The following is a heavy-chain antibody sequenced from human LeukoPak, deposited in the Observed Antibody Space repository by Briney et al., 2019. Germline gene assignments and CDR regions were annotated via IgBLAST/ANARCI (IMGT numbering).Heavy chain of an antibody. CDR1: GGSISSYY. CDR3: ARGQVVPAASGWFDP. D-gene: IGHD2-2*01. CDR2: IYYSGST. V-gene: IGHV4-59*01. Sequence: SETLSLTCTVSGGSISSYYWSWIRQPPGRGVEWIGYIYYSGSTNYNPTLKSRVTISVDTSKNQFSLKLSSVTAADTAVYYCARGQVVPAASGWFDPWGQGTLVTVSS. J-gene: IGHJ5*02.